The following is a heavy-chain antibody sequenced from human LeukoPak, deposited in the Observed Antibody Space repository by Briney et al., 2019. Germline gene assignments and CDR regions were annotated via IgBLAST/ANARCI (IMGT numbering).Heavy chain of an antibody. CDR1: GFTFDDYA. CDR2: ISWNSGSI. CDR3: AKGTGRYWTFFDY. V-gene: IGHV3-9*01. J-gene: IGHJ4*02. Sequence: PGGSLRLSCAASGFTFDDYAMHWVRQAPGKGLEWVSGISWNSGSIDYADSVEGRFTISRDNAKNSLYLQMNSLRPEDTAFYYCAKGTGRYWTFFDYWGQGTLVTVSS. D-gene: IGHD1-26*01.